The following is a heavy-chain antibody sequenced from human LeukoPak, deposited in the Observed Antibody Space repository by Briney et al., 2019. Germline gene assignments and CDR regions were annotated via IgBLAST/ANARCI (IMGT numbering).Heavy chain of an antibody. CDR1: GFTFSSYA. CDR2: ISGSGGST. CDR3: AKDLSNWNYREGNY. Sequence: GGPLRLSCAASGFTFSSYAMSWVRQAPGKGLEWVSAISGSGGSTFYADSVKGRFTISRDNSKNTLYLQMNSLRAEDTAVYYCAKDLSNWNYREGNYWGQGTLVTVSS. J-gene: IGHJ4*02. V-gene: IGHV3-23*01. D-gene: IGHD1-7*01.